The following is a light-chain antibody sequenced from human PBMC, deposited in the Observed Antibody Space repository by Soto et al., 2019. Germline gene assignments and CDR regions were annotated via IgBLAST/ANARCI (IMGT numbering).Light chain of an antibody. CDR1: SSDVGGYNY. J-gene: IGLJ2*01. V-gene: IGLV2-8*01. CDR2: EVT. Sequence: QSALTQPPSASGSPGQSVTISCTGTSSDVGGYNYVSWYQQHPGKAPKLLIYEVTKRPSGVPDRFSGSKSVNTASLTVSGLQDEYEADYYCSSYAGSNNLFVGGTKLTVL. CDR3: SSYAGSNNL.